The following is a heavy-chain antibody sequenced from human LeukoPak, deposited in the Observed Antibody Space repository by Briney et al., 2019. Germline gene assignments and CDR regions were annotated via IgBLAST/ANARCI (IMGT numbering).Heavy chain of an antibody. J-gene: IGHJ4*02. V-gene: IGHV4-39*01. CDR1: GGSISSSSYY. CDR2: IYYSGRT. CDR3: ARHVAAVAGTRFAYFDY. D-gene: IGHD6-19*01. Sequence: SETLSLTCTVSGGSISSSSYYWGWIRQPPGKGLEWIGSIYYSGRTYYNPSRKSRVNIFVDTSKNQFSLKLSSVTAADTAVYYCARHVAAVAGTRFAYFDYWGQGTLVTVSS.